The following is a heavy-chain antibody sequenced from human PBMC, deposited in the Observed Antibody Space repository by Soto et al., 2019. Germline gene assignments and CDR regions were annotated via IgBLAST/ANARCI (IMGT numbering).Heavy chain of an antibody. Sequence: SETLSLTCPVSGGSISSGDYYWSWIRQPPGKGLEWIGYIYYSGSTYYNPSLKSRVTISVDTSKNQFSLKLSSVTAADTAVYYCARDNGYSYGYTLDHWGQGTLVTVSS. D-gene: IGHD5-18*01. CDR1: GGSISSGDYY. J-gene: IGHJ4*02. CDR2: IYYSGST. CDR3: ARDNGYSYGYTLDH. V-gene: IGHV4-30-4*02.